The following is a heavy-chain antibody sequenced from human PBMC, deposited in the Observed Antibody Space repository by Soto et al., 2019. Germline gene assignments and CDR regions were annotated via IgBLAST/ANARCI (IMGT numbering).Heavy chain of an antibody. CDR1: GFTFSSHW. Sequence: EVQLVESGGGLVQPGGSLRLSCADSGFTFSSHWMSWVRQAAGKGLEWVANIKQDGSEKYYVDSVKGRFTISRDNANNALYLQMNSMGAEDTAVYYCARTGYSSGWYCAEFFQHWGLGTLVTVSS. V-gene: IGHV3-7*01. D-gene: IGHD6-19*01. CDR3: ARTGYSSGWYCAEFFQH. J-gene: IGHJ1*01. CDR2: IKQDGSEK.